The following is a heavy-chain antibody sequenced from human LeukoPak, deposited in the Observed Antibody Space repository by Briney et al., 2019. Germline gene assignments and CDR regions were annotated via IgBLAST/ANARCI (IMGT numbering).Heavy chain of an antibody. J-gene: IGHJ3*02. D-gene: IGHD3-22*01. Sequence: PGGSLRLSCGTSEFTVSSHYMSWVRQAPGKGLEWVSVIYSGGSTYYADSVKGRFTISRDNSKNTLYLQMNSLRAEDTAVYYCARGGYYYDSSGPWDDAFDIWGQGTMVTVSS. CDR3: ARGGYYYDSSGPWDDAFDI. V-gene: IGHV3-53*01. CDR2: IYSGGST. CDR1: EFTVSSHY.